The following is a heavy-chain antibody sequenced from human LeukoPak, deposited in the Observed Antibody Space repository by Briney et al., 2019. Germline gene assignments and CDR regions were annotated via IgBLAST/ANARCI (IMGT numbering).Heavy chain of an antibody. CDR2: INPSGGST. CDR1: GYTFTSYY. J-gene: IGHJ4*02. Sequence: ASVKVSCKASGYTFTSYYMHWVRQAPGQGLEWMGIINPSGGSTSYAQKFQGRVTVTRDTSTSTVYMELSSLRSEDTAVYYCARRGNYYGSGGYLDYWGQGTLVTVSS. V-gene: IGHV1-46*01. D-gene: IGHD3-10*01. CDR3: ARRGNYYGSGGYLDY.